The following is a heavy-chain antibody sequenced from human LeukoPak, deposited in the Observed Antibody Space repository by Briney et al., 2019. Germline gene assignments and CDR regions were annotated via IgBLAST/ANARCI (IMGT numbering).Heavy chain of an antibody. CDR2: INWNGGST. J-gene: IGHJ4*02. V-gene: IGHV3-23*01. D-gene: IGHD5-18*01. Sequence: GGSLRLSCAASGFTFSSYGMSWVRQAPGKGLEWVSGINWNGGSTVYADSVKGRFTISRDNSKNTVFLQMTSLGAEDTALYYCAKDRLHSYGHGIDYWGQGTLVTVSS. CDR3: AKDRLHSYGHGIDY. CDR1: GFTFSSYG.